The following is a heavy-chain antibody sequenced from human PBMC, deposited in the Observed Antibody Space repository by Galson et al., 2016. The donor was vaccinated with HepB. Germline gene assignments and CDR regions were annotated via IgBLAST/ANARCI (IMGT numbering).Heavy chain of an antibody. D-gene: IGHD3-10*01. Sequence: QSGAEVKKPGESLKISCKGSGYSFTSYWIGWVRQMPGKGLEWMGIIFPGDSDTRYNPSFQGQVTISADKSISSAYLQWSSLKASDTAIYYCARHWDSGSFDLDYWGQGTLVTVSS. CDR2: IFPGDSDT. J-gene: IGHJ4*02. CDR1: GYSFTSYW. CDR3: ARHWDSGSFDLDY. V-gene: IGHV5-51*01.